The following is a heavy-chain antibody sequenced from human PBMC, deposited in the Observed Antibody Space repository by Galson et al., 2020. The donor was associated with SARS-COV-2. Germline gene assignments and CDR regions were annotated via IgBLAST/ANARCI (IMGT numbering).Heavy chain of an antibody. CDR3: ARTTRGYSFGLFDS. D-gene: IGHD5-18*01. CDR2: ISSSDGTI. CDR1: GFTFSDYY. V-gene: IGHV3-11*01. Sequence: GSLRLSCAASGFTFSDYYMTWIRQAPGKGLEWVSYISSSDGTIYYADSLRGQFTISRDNAKNSLYLQMNSLRVEDTAVYYCARTTRGYSFGLFDSWGPGTLVTVSS. J-gene: IGHJ4*02.